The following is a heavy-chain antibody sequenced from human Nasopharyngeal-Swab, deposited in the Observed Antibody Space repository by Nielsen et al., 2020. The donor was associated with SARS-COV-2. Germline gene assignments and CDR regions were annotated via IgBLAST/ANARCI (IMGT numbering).Heavy chain of an antibody. CDR3: TRMVQQLRENWFDP. Sequence: GGSLRLSCTASEFTFGDYAMSWVRQAPGKGLEWVGFIRSKAYGGTTEYAASVKGRFTISRDDSKSIAYLQMNSLKTEDTAVYYCTRMVQQLRENWFDPWGQGTLVTVSS. V-gene: IGHV3-49*04. D-gene: IGHD6-13*01. CDR1: EFTFGDYA. J-gene: IGHJ5*02. CDR2: IRSKAYGGTT.